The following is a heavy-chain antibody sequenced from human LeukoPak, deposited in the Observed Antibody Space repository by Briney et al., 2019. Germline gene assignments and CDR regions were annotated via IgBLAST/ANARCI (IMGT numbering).Heavy chain of an antibody. J-gene: IGHJ4*02. V-gene: IGHV1-46*01. D-gene: IGHD7-27*01. CDR2: INPSGGST. CDR1: GYTFTSYH. Sequence: ASVNVSCKASGYTFTSYHMHWVRQPPGQGLEWMGIINPSGGSTYYPQKFQGRVTMTRDTSTSTVYMELSSLRSEDTAVYSCARGNWGLPPDGFDYWGQGTLVTVSS. CDR3: ARGNWGLPPDGFDY.